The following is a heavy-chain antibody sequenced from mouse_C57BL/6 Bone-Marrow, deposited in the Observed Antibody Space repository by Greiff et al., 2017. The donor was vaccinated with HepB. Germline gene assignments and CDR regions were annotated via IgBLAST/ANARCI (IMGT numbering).Heavy chain of an antibody. V-gene: IGHV1-62-3*01. CDR2: IDPNSGGT. CDR3: ASPNYGSSPWYFDV. Sequence: QVQLQQPGAELVKPGASVKLSCKASGYTFTSYWMHWVKQRPGRGLEWIGRIDPNSGGTKYNEKFKSKATLTVDQSSSTAYMQLNSLTSEDSAVYYCASPNYGSSPWYFDVWGTGTTVTVSS. J-gene: IGHJ1*03. D-gene: IGHD1-1*01. CDR1: GYTFTSYW.